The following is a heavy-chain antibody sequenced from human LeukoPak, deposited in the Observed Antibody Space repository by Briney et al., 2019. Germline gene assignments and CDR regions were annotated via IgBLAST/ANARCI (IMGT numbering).Heavy chain of an antibody. CDR1: GFTFSDYT. CDR2: ISSSGGST. CDR3: VKGVVGWELDGY. J-gene: IGHJ4*02. V-gene: IGHV3-64D*09. D-gene: IGHD4-23*01. Sequence: PGGSLRLSCSASGFTFSDYTMHWVRQAPGKGLDYVSGISSSGGSTYYADSVKGRFTISRDNSKNTLYLQMSSLRAEDTALYYCVKGVVGWELDGYWGQGTLVTVSS.